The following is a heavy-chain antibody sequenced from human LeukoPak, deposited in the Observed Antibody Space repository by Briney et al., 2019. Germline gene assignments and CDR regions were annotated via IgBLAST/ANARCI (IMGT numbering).Heavy chain of an antibody. Sequence: PGGSLRLSCAASGFTSSSYSMNWVRQAPGKGLEWVSYISSSSSTIYYADSVKGRFTISRDNAKNSLYLQMNSLRDEDTAVYYCASNFFWSGQYFDYWGQGTLVTVSS. J-gene: IGHJ4*02. CDR2: ISSSSSTI. CDR1: GFTSSSYS. V-gene: IGHV3-48*02. CDR3: ASNFFWSGQYFDY. D-gene: IGHD3-3*01.